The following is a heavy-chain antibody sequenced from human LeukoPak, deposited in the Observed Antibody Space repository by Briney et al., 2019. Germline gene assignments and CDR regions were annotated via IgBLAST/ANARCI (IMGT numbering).Heavy chain of an antibody. Sequence: SETLSLTCTVSGGSISSSNYYWGWIRQPPGKGLEWIGSMYYSGNTDYNPSLKSRVTISVDTSKNQFSLKLSSVTAADTAVYYCARGPLWWSSTGFDYWGQGTLVTVSS. D-gene: IGHD2-21*01. CDR2: MYYSGNT. CDR1: GGSISSSNYY. V-gene: IGHV4-39*01. J-gene: IGHJ4*02. CDR3: ARGPLWWSSTGFDY.